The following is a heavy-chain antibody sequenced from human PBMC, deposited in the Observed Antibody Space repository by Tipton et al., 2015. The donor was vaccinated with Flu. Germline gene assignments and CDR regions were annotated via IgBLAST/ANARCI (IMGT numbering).Heavy chain of an antibody. J-gene: IGHJ4*02. CDR1: GGSLSSFY. CDR3: ARGSGSGTFVSFDY. CDR2: IYSSGIT. V-gene: IGHV4-4*07. Sequence: TLSLTCTVSGGSLSSFYWTWIRQPAGKGLEWIGRIYSSGITKYNPSLKRRVTMSVDTSKNQFPLSLSSVTAADTAVYYCARGSGSGTFVSFDYWGQGALVAVAS. D-gene: IGHD3-10*01.